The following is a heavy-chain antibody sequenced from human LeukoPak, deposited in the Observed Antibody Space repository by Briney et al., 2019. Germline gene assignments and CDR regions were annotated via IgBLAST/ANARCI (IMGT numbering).Heavy chain of an antibody. J-gene: IGHJ6*02. CDR2: IYYSGST. CDR1: GGSISSFY. Sequence: SETLSLTCTVSGGSISSFYWSWIRQPPGKGLEWIGNIYYSGSTNYNPSLKSRVTISVDTSKNQFFLKLSSVTAADTAAYYCARHHNQYSQGSGKRHYVMDVWGQGTPVTVSS. D-gene: IGHD3-10*01. V-gene: IGHV4-59*08. CDR3: ARHHNQYSQGSGKRHYVMDV.